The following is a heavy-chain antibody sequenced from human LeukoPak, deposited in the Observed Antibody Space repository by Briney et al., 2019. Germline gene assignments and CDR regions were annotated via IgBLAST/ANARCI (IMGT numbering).Heavy chain of an antibody. CDR2: IIPIFGTA. Sequence: SVKVSCKASGYTFTGYYMHWVRQAPGQGLEWMGGIIPIFGTANYAQKFQGRVTITADKSTSTAYMELSSLRSEDTAVYYCARVDSSSWPTTYYYYYYMDVWGKGTTVTVSS. J-gene: IGHJ6*03. CDR1: GYTFTGYY. V-gene: IGHV1-69*06. CDR3: ARVDSSSWPTTYYYYYYMDV. D-gene: IGHD6-13*01.